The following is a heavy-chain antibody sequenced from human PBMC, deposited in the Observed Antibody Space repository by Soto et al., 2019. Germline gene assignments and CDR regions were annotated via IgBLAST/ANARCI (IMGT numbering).Heavy chain of an antibody. V-gene: IGHV5-51*01. CDR1: GYSFTSYW. D-gene: IGHD2-8*01. CDR3: ARLGSNEDTWANWFDP. J-gene: IGHJ5*02. Sequence: AGESLKISCKGSGYSFTSYWIGWVRQMPGKGLEWMGIIYPGDSDTRYSPSFQGQVTISADKSISTAYLQWSSLKASDTAMYYCARLGSNEDTWANWFDPWGQGTLVTVSS. CDR2: IYPGDSDT.